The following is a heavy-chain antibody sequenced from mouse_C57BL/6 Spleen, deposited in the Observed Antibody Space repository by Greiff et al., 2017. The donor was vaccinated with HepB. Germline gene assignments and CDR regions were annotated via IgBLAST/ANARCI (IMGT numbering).Heavy chain of an antibody. V-gene: IGHV1-22*01. CDR2: INPNNGGT. CDR1: GYTFTDYN. J-gene: IGHJ4*01. D-gene: IGHD2-4*01. Sequence: VQLQQSGPELVKPGASVKMSCKASGYTFTDYNMHWVKQNHGKSLEWIGYINPNNGGTIYNQKFKGKATLTVNKSSSTAYMELRSLTSENSAVYYGARWEEGLRRGVYYAMDDWGQGTTVTVSS. CDR3: ARWEEGLRRGVYYAMDD.